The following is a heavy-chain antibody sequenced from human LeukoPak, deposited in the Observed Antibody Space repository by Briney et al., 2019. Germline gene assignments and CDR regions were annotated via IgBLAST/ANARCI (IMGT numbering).Heavy chain of an antibody. V-gene: IGHV4-59*01. CDR3: ARGSYSSSWYDY. D-gene: IGHD6-13*01. CDR2: IYYSGST. CDR1: GGSFSSYY. J-gene: IGHJ4*02. Sequence: PSETLSLTCAVYGGSFSSYYWGWIRQPPGKGLGWIGYIYYSGSTNYNPSLKSRVTISVDTSKNQFSLKLSSVTAADTAVYYCARGSYSSSWYDYWGQGTLVTVSS.